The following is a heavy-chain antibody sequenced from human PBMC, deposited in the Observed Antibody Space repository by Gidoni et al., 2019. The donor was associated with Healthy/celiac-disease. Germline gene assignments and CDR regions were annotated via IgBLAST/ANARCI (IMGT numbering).Heavy chain of an antibody. J-gene: IGHJ6*03. CDR2: ISYDGSNK. V-gene: IGHV3-30*18. D-gene: IGHD3-16*01. CDR3: AKVPGPFYYYMDV. CDR1: GFTFSSYG. Sequence: QVQLVESGGGVVQPGRSLRLSCAASGFTFSSYGMHWVRQAPGKGLEWVAVISYDGSNKYYADSVKGRFTISRDNSKNTLYLQMNSLRAEDTAVYYCAKVPGPFYYYMDVWGKGTTVTVSS.